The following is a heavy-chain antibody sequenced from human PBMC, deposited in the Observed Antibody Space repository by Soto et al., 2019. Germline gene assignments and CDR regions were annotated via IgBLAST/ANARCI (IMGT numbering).Heavy chain of an antibody. Sequence: EVQLLESGGGLVQPGGSLRLSCAASGFTFSNYAMSWVRRAPGKGLEWVSDISGSGGSTYYADSVKGRFTISRDNSKNTLYLQMNSLRADDTAVYYCAKVYGYSSAWSNWYDPWGQGTLVTVSS. V-gene: IGHV3-23*01. CDR3: AKVYGYSSAWSNWYDP. J-gene: IGHJ5*02. CDR2: ISGSGGST. CDR1: GFTFSNYA. D-gene: IGHD6-19*01.